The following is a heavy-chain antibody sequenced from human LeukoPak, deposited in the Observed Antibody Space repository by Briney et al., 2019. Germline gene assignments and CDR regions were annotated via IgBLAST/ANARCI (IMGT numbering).Heavy chain of an antibody. D-gene: IGHD3-9*01. J-gene: IGHJ4*02. CDR1: GFTFSSYA. V-gene: IGHV3-23*01. Sequence: GGSLRLSCAASGFTFSSYAMRWVRQAPGKWLEWVSAISGSGGSTYYADSVKGRFTISRDNSKKPLYLQMNSLRAEDTAIYYCAKDSRSRYSDYWGQATLVTVSS. CDR3: AKDSRSRYSDY. CDR2: ISGSGGST.